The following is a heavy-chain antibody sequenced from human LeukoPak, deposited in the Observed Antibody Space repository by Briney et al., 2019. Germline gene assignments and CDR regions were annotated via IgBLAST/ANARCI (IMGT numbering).Heavy chain of an antibody. J-gene: IGHJ3*02. CDR2: IYYSGGT. D-gene: IGHD3-9*01. Sequence: PSETLSLTCTVSGGSISSYYWSWIRQPPGKGLEWIGYIYYSGGTNYNPSLKSRVTISVDTSKNQFSLKLSSVTAADTAVYYCARRYDILTDAFDIWGQGTMVTVSS. CDR1: GGSISSYY. CDR3: ARRYDILTDAFDI. V-gene: IGHV4-59*08.